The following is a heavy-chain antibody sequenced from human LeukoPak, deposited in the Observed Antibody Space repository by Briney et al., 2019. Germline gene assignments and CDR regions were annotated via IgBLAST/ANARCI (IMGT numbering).Heavy chain of an antibody. Sequence: GGSLRLSCAASGFTFSSYAMSWVRQAPGKGLEWVSAISGSGGSTYYADPVKGRFTISRDNSKNTLYLQMNSLRAEDTAVYYCAKDRICSGGSCLPYYFDYWGQGTLVTVSS. D-gene: IGHD2-15*01. CDR2: ISGSGGST. V-gene: IGHV3-23*01. CDR1: GFTFSSYA. CDR3: AKDRICSGGSCLPYYFDY. J-gene: IGHJ4*02.